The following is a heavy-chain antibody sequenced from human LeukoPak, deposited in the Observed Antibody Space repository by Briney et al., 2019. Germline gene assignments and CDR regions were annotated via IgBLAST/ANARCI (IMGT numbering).Heavy chain of an antibody. J-gene: IGHJ4*02. D-gene: IGHD2-8*01. Sequence: SETLSLTCTVSGGSVSSGSDSWSWIRQPPGKGLEWVGYIYYSGSTNYNPSLISRVTMSVDTAKNQFSLKLRSVTAAGTAVYYYLRSLMLYNFDYWGQGTLVTVSS. CDR3: LRSLMLYNFDY. CDR1: GGSVSSGSDS. CDR2: IYYSGST. V-gene: IGHV4-61*01.